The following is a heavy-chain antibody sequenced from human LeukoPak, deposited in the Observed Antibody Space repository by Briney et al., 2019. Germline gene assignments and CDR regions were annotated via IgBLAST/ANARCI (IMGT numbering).Heavy chain of an antibody. V-gene: IGHV1-2*02. Sequence: ASVKVSCKASGYTFTGYYMHWVRQAPGQGLEWMGWINPNSGGTNYAQKFQGRVTMTRDTSISTAYMELSRLRSDDTAVYYCAVGSDYCDSSQFDYWGQGTLVTVSS. J-gene: IGHJ4*02. CDR3: AVGSDYCDSSQFDY. CDR2: INPNSGGT. D-gene: IGHD3-22*01. CDR1: GYTFTGYY.